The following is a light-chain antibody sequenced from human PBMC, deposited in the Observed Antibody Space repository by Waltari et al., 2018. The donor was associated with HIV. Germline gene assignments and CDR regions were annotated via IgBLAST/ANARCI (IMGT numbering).Light chain of an antibody. CDR1: QSVLYISNNKSS. CDR2: WAS. Sequence: DIVMIQSPDSLAVALGERATINCKSSQSVLYISNNKSSLAWYQQKPGQPPKLLIYWASTRESGVPDRFSGSGSGTDFTLTISSLQAEDVAVYYCQQYYVTPPWTFGQGTKVEI. CDR3: QQYYVTPPWT. V-gene: IGKV4-1*01. J-gene: IGKJ1*01.